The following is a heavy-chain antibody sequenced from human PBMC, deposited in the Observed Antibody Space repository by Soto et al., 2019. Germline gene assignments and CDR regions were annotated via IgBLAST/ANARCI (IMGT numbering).Heavy chain of an antibody. J-gene: IGHJ4*02. V-gene: IGHV4-59*08. CDR1: GGSISSYY. CDR3: ARSYSSSFDY. CDR2: IYYSGST. D-gene: IGHD6-13*01. Sequence: QVQLQESGPGLVKPSETLSLTCAVSGGSISSYYWSWIRQPPGKGLQWIGDIYYSGSTNYNPSLKSRVTTSVNTAKNPFSLTKNYVTAADSAVYYGARSYSSSFDYWGQGTLVTVSS.